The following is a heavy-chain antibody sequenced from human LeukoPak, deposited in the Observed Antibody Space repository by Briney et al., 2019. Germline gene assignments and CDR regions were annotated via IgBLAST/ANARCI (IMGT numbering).Heavy chain of an antibody. CDR2: IIPIFGIA. J-gene: IGHJ2*01. D-gene: IGHD3-22*01. CDR3: ARALGHYYDSSGYPSYWYFDL. V-gene: IGHV1-69*04. CDR1: GGTFSSYA. Sequence: SVKVSCKASGGTFSSYAISWVRQAPGQGLEWMGRIIPIFGIANYAQKFQGRVTITADKSTSTAYMELSSLRSEDTAVYYCARALGHYYDSSGYPSYWYFDLWGRGTLVTVSS.